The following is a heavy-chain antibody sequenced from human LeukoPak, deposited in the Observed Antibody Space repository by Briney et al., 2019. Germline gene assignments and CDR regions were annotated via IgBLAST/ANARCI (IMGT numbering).Heavy chain of an antibody. J-gene: IGHJ4*02. CDR3: TTEFYGAYNY. Sequence: PGGSLRLSCAASGFTFSNAWMSWVRQAPGKGLDWVGRIKSKTDGGTPDYAAPVRGRFTISRDDSKDTLYLQMNSLKTEETAVYYCTTEFYGAYNYWGQGTLVTVSS. V-gene: IGHV3-15*01. CDR2: IKSKTDGGTP. CDR1: GFTFSNAW. D-gene: IGHD4-17*01.